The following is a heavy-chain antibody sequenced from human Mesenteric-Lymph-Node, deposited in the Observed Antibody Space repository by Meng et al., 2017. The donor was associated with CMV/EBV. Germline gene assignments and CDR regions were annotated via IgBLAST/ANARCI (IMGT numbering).Heavy chain of an antibody. Sequence: SGFAVISTYMGWVRQAPGKGLEWVSLIYSGGTTDYTSSVRGRFSISRDNSENSLHLQMNSLRADDTAVYFCARGRDVWGTPGAFDAWGQGTLVTVSS. CDR2: IYSGGTT. CDR3: ARGRDVWGTPGAFDA. CDR1: GFAVISTY. V-gene: IGHV3-66*01. J-gene: IGHJ3*01. D-gene: IGHD3-16*01.